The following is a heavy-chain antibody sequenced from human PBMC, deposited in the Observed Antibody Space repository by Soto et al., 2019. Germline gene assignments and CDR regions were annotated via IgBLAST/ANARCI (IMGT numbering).Heavy chain of an antibody. J-gene: IGHJ4*02. D-gene: IGHD4-4*01. CDR3: TSHTWTSVTTRDY. CDR2: TWYRSNWRN. Sequence: QFQLQQSGPGLVMPSQTLSLACAISGDSVSSNSAAWNWIRQSPSRGLDWLGRTWYRSNWRNDSPRTLNSRIAITPGTSKNQFSHHLNFVTPEDTAVYYCTSHTWTSVTTRDYLGQGILVSVSS. V-gene: IGHV6-1*01. CDR1: GDSVSSNSAA.